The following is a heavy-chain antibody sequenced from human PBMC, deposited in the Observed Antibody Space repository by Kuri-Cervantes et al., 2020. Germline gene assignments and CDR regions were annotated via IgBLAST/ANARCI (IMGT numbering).Heavy chain of an antibody. D-gene: IGHD4-17*01. J-gene: IGHJ6*02. CDR2: ISWNSGSI. Sequence: SLKISCAASGFTFDDYAMHWVRQAPGKGLEWVSGISWNSGSIGYADSVKGRFTISRDNAKNSLYLQMNSLRAEDTAIYYCARDLRGLHDYDDFGYYYGLDVWGQGTTVTVSS. CDR1: GFTFDDYA. CDR3: ARDLRGLHDYDDFGYYYGLDV. V-gene: IGHV3-9*01.